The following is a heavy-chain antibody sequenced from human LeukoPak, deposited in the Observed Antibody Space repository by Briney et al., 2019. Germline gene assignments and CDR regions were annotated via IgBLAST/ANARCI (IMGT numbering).Heavy chain of an antibody. CDR1: GGSISSYY. V-gene: IGHV4-59*01. D-gene: IGHD3-3*01. J-gene: IGHJ4*02. CDR3: ARATPTYYDFWSGYSFDY. Sequence: SETLSLTCTVSGGSISSYYWSWIRQPPGKGLEWIGYIYYSGSTNYNPSLKSRVTISVDTSKDQFSLKLSSVTAADTAVYYCARATPTYYDFWSGYSFDYWGQGTLVTVSS. CDR2: IYYSGST.